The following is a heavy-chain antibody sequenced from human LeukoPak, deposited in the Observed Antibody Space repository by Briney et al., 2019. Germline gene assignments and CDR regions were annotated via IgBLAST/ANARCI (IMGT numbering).Heavy chain of an antibody. J-gene: IGHJ4*02. CDR2: VKQDGSEK. V-gene: IGHV3-7*01. D-gene: IGHD1-1*01. CDR3: VRDVEL. Sequence: GGSLRLSCAASGFTFSIYWMSWVRQAPGKGLEWVANVKQDGSEKYYVDSVKGRFTISRDNAKNSLYLQMNSLRAEDTAVYYCVRDVELWGQGTLVTVSS. CDR1: GFTFSIYW.